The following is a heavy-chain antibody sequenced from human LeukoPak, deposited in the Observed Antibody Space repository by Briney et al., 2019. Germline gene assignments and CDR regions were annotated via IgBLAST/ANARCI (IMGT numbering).Heavy chain of an antibody. Sequence: GGSLRLSCAASGFAFSSYSMNWVRQAPGKGLEWVSSISSSSSYIYYADSVKGRFTISRDNAKNSLYLQMNSLRAEDTAVYYCARDYGDHDYGDYAKVTWGQGTLVTVSS. V-gene: IGHV3-21*01. D-gene: IGHD4-17*01. J-gene: IGHJ4*02. CDR1: GFAFSSYS. CDR3: ARDYGDHDYGDYAKVT. CDR2: ISSSSSYI.